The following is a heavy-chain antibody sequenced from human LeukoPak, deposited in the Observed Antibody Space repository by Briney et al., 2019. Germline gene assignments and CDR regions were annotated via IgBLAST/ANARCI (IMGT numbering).Heavy chain of an antibody. Sequence: GGSLRLPCAASGFTFSSYAMHWVRQAPGKGLEWVAVISYDGSNKYYADSVKGRFTISRDNSKNTLYLQMNSLRAEDTAVYYCARDAMYSSGWYGYFDYWGQGTLVTVSS. V-gene: IGHV3-30-3*01. CDR2: ISYDGSNK. CDR3: ARDAMYSSGWYGYFDY. J-gene: IGHJ4*02. D-gene: IGHD6-19*01. CDR1: GFTFSSYA.